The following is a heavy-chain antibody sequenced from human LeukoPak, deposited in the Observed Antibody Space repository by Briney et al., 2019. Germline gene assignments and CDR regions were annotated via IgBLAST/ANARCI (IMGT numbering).Heavy chain of an antibody. V-gene: IGHV3-30-3*01. CDR2: ISYDGSNK. D-gene: IGHD3-3*01. J-gene: IGHJ4*02. CDR3: ASHGVAARQFDY. Sequence: GGSLRLSCAASGFTFSSYAMHWVRQAPGKGLEWVAVISYDGSNKYYADSVKGRFTISRDNSKNTLYLQMNSLRAEDTAVYYCASHGVAARQFDYWGQGTLVTVSS. CDR1: GFTFSSYA.